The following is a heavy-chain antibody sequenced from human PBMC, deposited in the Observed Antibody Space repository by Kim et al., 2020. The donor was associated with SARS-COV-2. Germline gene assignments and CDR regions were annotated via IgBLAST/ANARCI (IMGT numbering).Heavy chain of an antibody. CDR3: SRGPHMGDYRLFGY. Sequence: ASVKVSCKASGYTFTCYDINWVRQATGQGLEWMGWINPNSGNTGYAHKFHGRVTITRNSSISTAYMELSSLRSEDTAVYYCSRGPHMGDYRLFGYWGLGTVVTDYS. J-gene: IGHJ4*02. D-gene: IGHD4-17*01. CDR1: GYTFTCYD. CDR2: INPNSGNT. V-gene: IGHV1-8*01.